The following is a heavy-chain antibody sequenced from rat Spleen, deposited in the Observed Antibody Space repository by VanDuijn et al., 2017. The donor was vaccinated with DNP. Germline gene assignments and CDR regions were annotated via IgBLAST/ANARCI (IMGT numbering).Heavy chain of an antibody. CDR3: AKDTLGGYDYDY. Sequence: EVQLVESGGGLVQPGRSMKLSCAASGFTFSDYGMAWVLQAPTKGLEWVASITYDGGSTYYRDSVKGRFTISRDNAENTVYLQMNSLRSEDTATYYCAKDTLGGYDYDYWGQGVMVTVSS. J-gene: IGHJ2*01. V-gene: IGHV5-20*01. CDR1: GFTFSDYG. CDR2: ITYDGGST. D-gene: IGHD1-7*01.